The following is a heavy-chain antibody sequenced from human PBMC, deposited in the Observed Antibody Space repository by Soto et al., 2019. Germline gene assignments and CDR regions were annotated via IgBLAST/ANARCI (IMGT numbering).Heavy chain of an antibody. CDR1: GYTFTSYY. V-gene: IGHV1-46*03. CDR3: ARDILTGYYNGLGAFDI. J-gene: IGHJ3*02. Sequence: QVQLVQSGAEVKKPGASVKVSCKASGYTFTSYYMHWVRQAPGQGLEWMGIINPSGGSTSYAQKFQGRVTMTRDTSTSTVYMELSSLRSEDTAVYYCARDILTGYYNGLGAFDIWGQGTMVTVSS. D-gene: IGHD3-9*01. CDR2: INPSGGST.